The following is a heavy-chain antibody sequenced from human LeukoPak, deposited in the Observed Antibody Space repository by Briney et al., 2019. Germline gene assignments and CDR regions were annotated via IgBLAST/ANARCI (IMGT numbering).Heavy chain of an antibody. CDR1: GYTFTGYY. Sequence: ASVEVSCKASGYTFTGYYMHWVRQAPGQGLEWMGWINPNSGGTNYAQKFQGRVTMTRDTSISTAYMELSRLRSDDTAVYYCAREWSYYDSSGCLDPWGQGTLVTVSS. CDR2: INPNSGGT. J-gene: IGHJ5*02. V-gene: IGHV1-2*02. CDR3: AREWSYYDSSGCLDP. D-gene: IGHD3-22*01.